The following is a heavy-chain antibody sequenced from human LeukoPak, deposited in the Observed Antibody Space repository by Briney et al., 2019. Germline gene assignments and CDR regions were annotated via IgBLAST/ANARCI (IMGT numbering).Heavy chain of an antibody. CDR3: ARQDYYGEFDY. CDR2: IYYSGST. D-gene: IGHD3-10*01. CDR1: GGSFSGHY. Sequence: SETLSLTCAVYGGSFSGHYWSWIRQPPGKGLEWIGSIYYSGSTYYNPSLKSRVTISVDTSKNQFSLKLSSVTAADTAVYYCARQDYYGEFDYWGQGTLVTVSS. J-gene: IGHJ4*02. V-gene: IGHV4-34*01.